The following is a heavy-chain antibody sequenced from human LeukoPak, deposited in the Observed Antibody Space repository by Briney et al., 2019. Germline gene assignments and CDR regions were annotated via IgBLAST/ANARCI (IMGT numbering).Heavy chain of an antibody. J-gene: IGHJ4*02. CDR3: ARVDGNSGYDFLDY. V-gene: IGHV3-7*01. D-gene: IGHD5-12*01. Sequence: DSVKGRFTVSRDNAKNSLYLQMNSLRAEDTAVYYCARVDGNSGYDFLDYWGQGTLVTVSS.